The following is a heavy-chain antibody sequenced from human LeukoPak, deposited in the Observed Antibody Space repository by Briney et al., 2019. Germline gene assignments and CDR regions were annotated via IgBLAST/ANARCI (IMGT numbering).Heavy chain of an antibody. CDR2: ISYDGSNK. CDR3: AKDFYKWEQLNYYFDY. D-gene: IGHD1-26*01. CDR1: GFTFSSYG. J-gene: IGHJ4*02. Sequence: PGRSLRLSCAASGFTFSSYGMHWVRQAPGKGLEWVAVISYDGSNKYYADSVKGRFTISRDNSKNTLYLQMNSLRAEDTAVYYCAKDFYKWEQLNYYFDYWGQGTLVTVSS. V-gene: IGHV3-30*18.